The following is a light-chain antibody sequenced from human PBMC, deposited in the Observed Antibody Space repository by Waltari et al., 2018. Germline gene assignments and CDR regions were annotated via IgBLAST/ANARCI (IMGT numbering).Light chain of an antibody. V-gene: IGKV1-39*01. CDR2: AAS. CDR1: QSITDY. J-gene: IGKJ4*01. CDR3: QQSHSSTRT. Sequence: DIQMTQSPSSLSASVGDRVTITCRASQSITDYLNWYQQMPGKAPKLRIYAASNLQSGVPSRVSGSGSGTEFTLTISNLRPEDSATYYCQQSHSSTRTFGGGTKVEIK.